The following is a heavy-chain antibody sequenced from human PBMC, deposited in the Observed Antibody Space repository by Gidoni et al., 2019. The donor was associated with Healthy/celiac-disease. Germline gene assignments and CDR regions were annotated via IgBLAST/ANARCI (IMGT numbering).Heavy chain of an antibody. CDR2: INPNSGGT. J-gene: IGHJ4*02. CDR1: GYTFPGSY. V-gene: IGHV1-2*02. Sequence: QVQLVQSGAEVKKPGASVKVSCKASGYTFPGSYLHWVRQAPGQGPEWMGGINPNSGGTNYAQKFQGKVTMTRDTSISTAYRELGRLRSDDTAVYYCARVQEALRKDFWSGYYTFDYWGQGTLVTVSS. D-gene: IGHD3-3*01. CDR3: ARVQEALRKDFWSGYYTFDY.